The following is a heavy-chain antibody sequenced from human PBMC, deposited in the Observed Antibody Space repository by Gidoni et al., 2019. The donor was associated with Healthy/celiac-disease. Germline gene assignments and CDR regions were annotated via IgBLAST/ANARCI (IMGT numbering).Heavy chain of an antibody. Sequence: QVQLQQWGAGLLTPSETLSLTCAVSGGSFSGYYWSWLRQPPGKGLEWIGEINHSGRTHYNPALKSRVTISVDTSKNQFSLKLSSVTAADTAVYYCARGVNIVVVPAAINNWFDPWGQGTLVTVSS. CDR3: ARGVNIVVVPAAINNWFDP. CDR1: GGSFSGYY. CDR2: INHSGRT. D-gene: IGHD2-2*01. J-gene: IGHJ5*02. V-gene: IGHV4-34*01.